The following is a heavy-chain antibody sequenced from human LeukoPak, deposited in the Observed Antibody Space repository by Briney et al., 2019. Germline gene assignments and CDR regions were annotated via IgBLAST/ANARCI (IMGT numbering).Heavy chain of an antibody. Sequence: GGSLRLSCAASGFTFSSYWMHWVRQAPGKGLVWVSRINSDGSSTTYADSVKGRFTISRDNAKNSLYLQMNTLRAEDTAVYSCARGADGVSSNSRGWFDPWGQGTLVTVSS. D-gene: IGHD2-15*01. CDR1: GFTFSSYW. CDR2: INSDGSST. J-gene: IGHJ5*02. V-gene: IGHV3-74*01. CDR3: ARGADGVSSNSRGWFDP.